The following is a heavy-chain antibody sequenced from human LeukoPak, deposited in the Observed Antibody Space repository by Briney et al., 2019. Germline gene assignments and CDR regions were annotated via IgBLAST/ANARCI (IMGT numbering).Heavy chain of an antibody. Sequence: SETLSLTCTVSGGSISSHYWSWIRQPPGKGLEWIGYIYYSGSTNYNPSLKSRVTISVDTSKNQFSLKLSSVTGADTPVYYCARENYYDTASFDPWGQGTLVTVSS. D-gene: IGHD3-22*01. V-gene: IGHV4-59*11. CDR3: ARENYYDTASFDP. CDR2: IYYSGST. CDR1: GGSISSHY. J-gene: IGHJ5*02.